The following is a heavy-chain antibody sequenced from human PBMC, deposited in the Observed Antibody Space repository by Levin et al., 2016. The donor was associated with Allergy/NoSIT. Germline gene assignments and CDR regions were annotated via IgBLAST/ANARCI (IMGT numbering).Heavy chain of an antibody. CDR2: ISGSGGST. Sequence: WIRQPPGKGLEWVSAISGSGGSTYYADSVKGRFTISRDNSKNTLYLQMNSLRAEDTAVYYCAKEITGDFWSGYYSPYYYYYYMDVWGKGTTVTVSS. D-gene: IGHD3-3*01. CDR3: AKEITGDFWSGYYSPYYYYYYMDV. J-gene: IGHJ6*03. V-gene: IGHV3-23*01.